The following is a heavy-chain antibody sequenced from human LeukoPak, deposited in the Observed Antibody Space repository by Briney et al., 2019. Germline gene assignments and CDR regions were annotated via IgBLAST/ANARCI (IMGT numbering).Heavy chain of an antibody. D-gene: IGHD2-2*01. CDR2: IIPIFGTA. V-gene: IGHV1-69*06. CDR3: ASLGYCSSTSCYLLDY. Sequence: ASVNVSCKASGGTFSSYAISWVRQAPGQGLEWMGRIIPIFGTANYAQKFQGRVTITADKSTSTAYMELSSLRSEDTAVYYCASLGYCSSTSCYLLDYWGQGTVVTVSP. J-gene: IGHJ4*02. CDR1: GGTFSSYA.